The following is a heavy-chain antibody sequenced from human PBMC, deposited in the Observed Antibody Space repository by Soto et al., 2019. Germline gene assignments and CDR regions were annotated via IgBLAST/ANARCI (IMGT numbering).Heavy chain of an antibody. CDR3: ARESQGGDYVLVDEGYYYGMDV. D-gene: IGHD4-17*01. CDR2: IIPIFGTA. Sequence: SVKVSCKASGGTFSSYSISWVRQAPGQGLKRMGGIIPIFGTANYAQKFQGRVTITADESTSTAYMELSSLRSEDTAVYYCARESQGGDYVLVDEGYYYGMDVWG. J-gene: IGHJ6*02. V-gene: IGHV1-69*13. CDR1: GGTFSSYS.